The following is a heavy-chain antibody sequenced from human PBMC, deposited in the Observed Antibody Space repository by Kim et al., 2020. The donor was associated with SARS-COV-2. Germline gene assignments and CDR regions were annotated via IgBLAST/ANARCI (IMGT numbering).Heavy chain of an antibody. D-gene: IGHD2-2*01. CDR2: IYTSGST. V-gene: IGHV4-4*07. CDR3: ARDDLISGVVVPAATGGWNWFDP. Sequence: SETLSLTCTVSGGSISSYYWSWIRQPAGKGLEWIGRIYTSGSTNYNPSLKSRVTMSVDTSKNQFSLKLSSVTAADTAVYYCARDDLISGVVVPAATGGWNWFDPWGQGTLVTVSS. J-gene: IGHJ5*02. CDR1: GGSISSYY.